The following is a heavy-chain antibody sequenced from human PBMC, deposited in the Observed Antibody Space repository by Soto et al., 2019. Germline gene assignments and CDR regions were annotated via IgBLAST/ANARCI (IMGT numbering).Heavy chain of an antibody. CDR3: ARGGAYCGGDCYTGLDY. V-gene: IGHV3-30-3*01. CDR2: ISYDGSNK. D-gene: IGHD2-21*02. CDR1: GFTFSSYA. J-gene: IGHJ4*02. Sequence: GGSLRLSCAASGFTFSSYAMHWVRQAPGKGLEWVAVISYDGSNKYYADSVKGRFTISRDNSKNTLYLQMNSLRAEDTAVYYCARGGAYCGGDCYTGLDYWGQGTLVTVPS.